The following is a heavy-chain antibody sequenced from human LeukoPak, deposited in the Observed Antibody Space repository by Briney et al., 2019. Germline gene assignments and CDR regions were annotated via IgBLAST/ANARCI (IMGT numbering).Heavy chain of an antibody. J-gene: IGHJ5*02. CDR1: GGSISSGGYS. Sequence: SETLSLTCAVSGGSISSGGYSWSWIRQPPGKGLEWIGYIYHSGSTYYNPSLKSRVTISVDRSKNQFSLKLSSVTAADTAVYYCARGLPNYDILTGYYPGWFDPWGQGTLVTVSS. CDR2: IYHSGST. CDR3: ARGLPNYDILTGYYPGWFDP. D-gene: IGHD3-9*01. V-gene: IGHV4-30-2*01.